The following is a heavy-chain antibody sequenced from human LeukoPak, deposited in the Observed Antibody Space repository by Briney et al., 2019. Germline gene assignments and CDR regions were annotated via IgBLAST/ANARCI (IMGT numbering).Heavy chain of an antibody. Sequence: SDTLSLTCAVSGYSITSSSWWGWIRQPPGKGLEWIGYIYHSGTTYYNPSLQSRVTMSVDTSKNQFSLKLSSVTAVDTTVYYCARKENVYYYFDYWGQGTLVTVSS. CDR1: GYSITSSSW. CDR2: IYHSGTT. D-gene: IGHD3-10*01. V-gene: IGHV4-28*01. CDR3: ARKENVYYYFDY. J-gene: IGHJ4*02.